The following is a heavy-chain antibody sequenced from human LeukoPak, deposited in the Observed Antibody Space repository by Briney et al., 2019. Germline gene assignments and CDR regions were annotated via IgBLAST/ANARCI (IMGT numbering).Heavy chain of an antibody. CDR3: ARDASYYGDYYYYYYMDV. CDR1: GGSISSYY. Sequence: SETLSLTCTVSGGSISSYYWSWIRQPAGKGLEWIGRIYTSGSTNYNPSLKSRVTMSVDTSKNQFSLKLSSVTAADTAVYYCARDASYYGDYYYYYYMDVWGKGTTVTISS. J-gene: IGHJ6*03. D-gene: IGHD4-17*01. CDR2: IYTSGST. V-gene: IGHV4-4*07.